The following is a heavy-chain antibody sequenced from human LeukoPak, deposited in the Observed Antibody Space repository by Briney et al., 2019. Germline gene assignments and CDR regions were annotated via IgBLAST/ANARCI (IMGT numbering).Heavy chain of an antibody. CDR1: GGTFSSYA. V-gene: IGHV1-69*06. D-gene: IGHD1-26*01. CDR2: IIPIFGTA. CDR3: ARDLVVGATTDY. Sequence: SVKVSCKASGGTFSSYAISWVRQAPGQGLEWMGGIIPIFGTANYAQKFQGRVTITADKSTSTAYMELSSLRSEDTAVYYCARDLVVGATTDYWGQGTLVTVSS. J-gene: IGHJ4*02.